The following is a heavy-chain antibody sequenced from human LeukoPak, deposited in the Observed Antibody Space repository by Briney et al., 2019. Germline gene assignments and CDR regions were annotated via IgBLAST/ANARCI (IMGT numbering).Heavy chain of an antibody. CDR3: VRGADTGYSSDS. CDR1: GLTVSSNY. V-gene: IGHV3-74*01. Sequence: GGSLRLSCAASGLTVSSNYMTWVRQAPGKGLVWVSRINSDGRSTNYADSVKGRFSISRDNAENTLYLQMNSLRVEDTAVYYCVRGADTGYSSDSWGQGTLVTVSS. J-gene: IGHJ4*02. D-gene: IGHD3-9*01. CDR2: INSDGRST.